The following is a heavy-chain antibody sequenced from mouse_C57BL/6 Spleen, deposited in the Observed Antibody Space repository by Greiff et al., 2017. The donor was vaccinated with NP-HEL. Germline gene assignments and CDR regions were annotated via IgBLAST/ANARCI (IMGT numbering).Heavy chain of an antibody. J-gene: IGHJ4*01. V-gene: IGHV1-9*01. CDR2: ILPGSGST. CDR1: GYTFTGYW. Sequence: VQVVESGAELMKPGASVKLSCKATGYTFTGYWIEWVKQRPGHGLEWIGEILPGSGSTNYNEKFKGKATFTADTSSNTAYMQLSSLTTEDSGIYHGAREDYGNYFYAMDYWGQGTSGTVSS. CDR3: AREDYGNYFYAMDY. D-gene: IGHD2-1*01.